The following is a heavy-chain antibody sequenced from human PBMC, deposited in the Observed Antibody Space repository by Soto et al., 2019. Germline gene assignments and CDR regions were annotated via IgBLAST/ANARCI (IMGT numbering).Heavy chain of an antibody. CDR2: IYYRGNT. Sequence: QLQLQESGPGLVKPSETLSLTCSVSGDSINSDNYYWGWIRQPPGKGLEWIGSIYYRGNTYYNPSLKTRVTISLDKSKSQFSLMLNSVTAADSAVYFWARLEGLATISYYFDYWGQGTLVTVSS. D-gene: IGHD3-3*01. J-gene: IGHJ4*02. V-gene: IGHV4-39*01. CDR1: GDSINSDNYY. CDR3: ARLEGLATISYYFDY.